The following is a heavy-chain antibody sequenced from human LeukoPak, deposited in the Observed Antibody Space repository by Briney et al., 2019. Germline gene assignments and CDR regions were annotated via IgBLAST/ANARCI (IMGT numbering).Heavy chain of an antibody. Sequence: SETLSLTCAVYGGSFSNYYWGWIRQPPGKGLEWIGNIFYSGSTYYSPSLKSRVSISLDMSRNQFSLRLNSVTAADTAVYYCAKSNGYGLVDIWGQGTMVTVSS. V-gene: IGHV4-34*12. CDR1: GGSFSNYY. CDR3: AKSNGYGLVDI. J-gene: IGHJ3*02. CDR2: IFYSGST. D-gene: IGHD3-10*01.